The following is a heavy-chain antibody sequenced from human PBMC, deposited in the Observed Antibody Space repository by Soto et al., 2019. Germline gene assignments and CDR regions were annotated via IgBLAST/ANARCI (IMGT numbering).Heavy chain of an antibody. D-gene: IGHD2-15*01. J-gene: IGHJ5*02. CDR1: GYTLTELS. CDR3: ATPCSGGSCYSNWFDP. Sequence: GASVKVSCTVSGYTLTELSMHWVRQAPGKGLEWMGGFDPEDGETIYAQKFQGRVTMTEDTSTDTAYMELSSLRSEDTAVYYCATPCSGGSCYSNWFDPWGQGTLVTVSS. CDR2: FDPEDGET. V-gene: IGHV1-24*01.